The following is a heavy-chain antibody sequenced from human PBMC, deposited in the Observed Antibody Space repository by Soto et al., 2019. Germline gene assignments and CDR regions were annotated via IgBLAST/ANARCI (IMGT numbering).Heavy chain of an antibody. J-gene: IGHJ4*02. CDR3: ARSFGRYSFGY. V-gene: IGHV4-34*01. Sequence: SETLSLTCAAYGGSFSGYFWSWIRQPTGKGLEWIGEINHTGGTSFNPSLKSRVTISIDTSKKQFSLTLSSVTASDTAVYYCARSFGRYSFGYWGQGTVVTVSS. D-gene: IGHD5-18*01. CDR1: GGSFSGYF. CDR2: INHTGGT.